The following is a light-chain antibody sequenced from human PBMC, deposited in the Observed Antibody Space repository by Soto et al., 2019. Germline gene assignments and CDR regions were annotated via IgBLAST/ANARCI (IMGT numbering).Light chain of an antibody. Sequence: DIVMTQSPLSLPVTPGEPASISCRSSQSLLHSNGYNYLDWYLQKPGQSPQLLIYLGSNRASGVPNRIGVSGSGTDFTLSMSTVEGGDVGVYYCMQALQAPITFGQGTRLEIK. CDR3: MQALQAPIT. CDR2: LGS. V-gene: IGKV2-28*01. CDR1: QSLLHSNGYNY. J-gene: IGKJ5*01.